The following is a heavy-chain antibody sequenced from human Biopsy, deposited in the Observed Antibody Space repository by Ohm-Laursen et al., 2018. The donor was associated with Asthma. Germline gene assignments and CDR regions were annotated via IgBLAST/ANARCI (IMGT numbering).Heavy chain of an antibody. CDR1: GYTFNSAG. J-gene: IGHJ6*02. V-gene: IGHV1-18*01. D-gene: IGHD3-10*01. Sequence: GASVKVSCKTSGYTFNSAGITWVRQAPGQGLEWMGWISVYNGNTKVAQKLQDRVTMITDTSTSTAYMGLRSLRSDDTAMYFCARAVDYSHYYGIDVWGQGTTVTVS. CDR3: ARAVDYSHYYGIDV. CDR2: ISVYNGNT.